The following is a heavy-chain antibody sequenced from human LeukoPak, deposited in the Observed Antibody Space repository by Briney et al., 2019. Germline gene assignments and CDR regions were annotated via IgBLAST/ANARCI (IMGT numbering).Heavy chain of an antibody. CDR1: GFTFASQA. CDR3: AKEAPAGYGAFDY. J-gene: IGHJ4*02. V-gene: IGHV3-30*02. CDR2: LWYDGSQK. D-gene: IGHD5-12*01. Sequence: GGSLRLSCAASGFTFASQAMHWVRQAPGTGLEWVAFLWYDGSQKYYGDYVKGRFTISRDTSENTLYLQMNSLRPEDTAVYYCAKEAPAGYGAFDYWGQGTLVTVSS.